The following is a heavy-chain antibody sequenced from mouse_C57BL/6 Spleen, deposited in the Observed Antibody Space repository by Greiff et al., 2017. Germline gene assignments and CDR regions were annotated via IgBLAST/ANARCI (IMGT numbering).Heavy chain of an antibody. V-gene: IGHV7-3*01. CDR2: IRNKANGYTT. CDR3: ARSYGPMGY. CDR1: GFTFTDYY. D-gene: IGHD1-1*02. Sequence: DVMLVESGGGLVQPGGSLSLSCAASGFTFTDYYMSWVRQPPGKALEWLGFIRNKANGYTTEYSASVKGRFTITRDNSQSILYLQMNALGAEDSATYYCARSYGPMGYWGQGTSVTVSS. J-gene: IGHJ4*01.